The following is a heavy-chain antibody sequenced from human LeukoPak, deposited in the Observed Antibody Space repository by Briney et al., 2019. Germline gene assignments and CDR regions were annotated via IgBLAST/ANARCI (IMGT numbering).Heavy chain of an antibody. D-gene: IGHD6-13*01. J-gene: IGHJ6*02. CDR2: ISAYNGNT. CDR3: ARFGYSSSWYYRDYYYYGMDV. V-gene: IGHV1-18*01. CDR1: GYTFTSYG. Sequence: ASVKVSCKASGYTFTSYGISWVRQAPGQGLEWMGWISAYNGNTNYAQKLQGRFTMTTDTSTSTAYMELRSLRSDDTAVYYCARFGYSSSWYYRDYYYYGMDVWGQGTTVTVSS.